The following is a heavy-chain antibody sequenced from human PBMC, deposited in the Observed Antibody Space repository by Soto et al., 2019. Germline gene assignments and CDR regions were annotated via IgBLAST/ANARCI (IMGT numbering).Heavy chain of an antibody. CDR3: ERDVLLRYFDWLCPAD. J-gene: IGHJ4*02. Sequence: QVQLVESGGGVVQPGRSLRLSCAASGFTFSSYAMHWVRQAPGKGLEWVAVISYDGSNKYYADSVKGRFTISRDNSKNTLYLQMNSLRAEDTAVYYCERDVLLRYFDWLCPADWGQGTLVTVSS. V-gene: IGHV3-30-3*01. CDR1: GFTFSSYA. CDR2: ISYDGSNK. D-gene: IGHD3-9*01.